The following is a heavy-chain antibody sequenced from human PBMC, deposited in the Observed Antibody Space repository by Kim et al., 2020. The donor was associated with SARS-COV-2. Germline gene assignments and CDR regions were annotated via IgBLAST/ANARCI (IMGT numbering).Heavy chain of an antibody. J-gene: IGHJ4*02. CDR3: VREPNY. Sequence: GSSLKYPDSVNGRITISRDNAKKSLSLQMNSLTPEDTAVYYCVREPNYWGQGTLVTVSS. V-gene: IGHV3-11*01. CDR2: GSSL.